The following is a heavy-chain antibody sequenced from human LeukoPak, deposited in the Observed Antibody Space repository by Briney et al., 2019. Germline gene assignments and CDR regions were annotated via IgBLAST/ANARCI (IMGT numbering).Heavy chain of an antibody. J-gene: IGHJ5*02. D-gene: IGHD2-2*01. CDR2: IWYDGSNK. CDR1: GFTFSSYG. V-gene: IGHV3-33*01. CDR3: ARAVEYQLLPAWFGESNRNWFDP. Sequence: GGSLRLSCAASGFTFSSYGMHWVRQAPGKGLEWVAVIWYDGSNKYYADSVKGRFTISRDNSKNTLYLQMNSLRAEDTAVYYCARAVEYQLLPAWFGESNRNWFDPWGQGTLVTVSS.